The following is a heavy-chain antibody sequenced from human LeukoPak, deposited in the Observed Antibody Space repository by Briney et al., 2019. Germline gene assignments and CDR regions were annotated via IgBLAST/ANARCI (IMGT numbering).Heavy chain of an antibody. V-gene: IGHV4-30-4*01. Sequence: PSQTLSLTCTVSGDSISSGAYAWTWIRQSPGKGLEWIGYVYNSGGTHYNSSLKSRLSISADMSQSKFSLNLSSVTAADTAVYYCARYEYARSDNTGLRYFHHWGQGTLVTVSS. J-gene: IGHJ1*01. D-gene: IGHD3-16*01. CDR2: VYNSGGT. CDR3: ARYEYARSDNTGLRYFHH. CDR1: GDSISSGAYA.